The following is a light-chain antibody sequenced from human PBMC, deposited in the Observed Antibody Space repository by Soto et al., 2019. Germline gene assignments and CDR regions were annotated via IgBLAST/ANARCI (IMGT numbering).Light chain of an antibody. J-gene: IGLJ2*01. V-gene: IGLV1-40*01. CDR3: QSYDRSSPLV. CDR1: ESNIGADYD. CDR2: ENT. Sequence: QSVLTQPPSVSGAPGQTVTISCTGSESNIGADYDVHWYQHVPGTVPKLLIFENTHRPSGVPDRFSGSIDSSSNSASLTISGLKPEDEADYYCQSYDRSSPLVFGGGTKLTVL.